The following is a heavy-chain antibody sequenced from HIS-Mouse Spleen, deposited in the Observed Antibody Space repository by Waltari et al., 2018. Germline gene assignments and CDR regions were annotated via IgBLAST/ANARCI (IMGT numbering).Heavy chain of an antibody. J-gene: IGHJ2*01. CDR2: NYYRGST. D-gene: IGHD6-13*01. CDR1: GGSISSSSYY. CDR3: AREIPYSSSWYDWYFDL. Sequence: QLQLQESGPGLVKPSETLSLTCTVSGGSISSSSYYWGWIRQPPGKGLEWIGSNYYRGSTYYNPALKRRVTISVDTSKNQFSLKLSSVTAADTAVYYCAREIPYSSSWYDWYFDLWGRGTLVTVSS. V-gene: IGHV4-39*07.